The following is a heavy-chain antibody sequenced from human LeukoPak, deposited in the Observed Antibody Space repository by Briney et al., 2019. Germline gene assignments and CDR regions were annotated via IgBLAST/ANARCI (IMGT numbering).Heavy chain of an antibody. CDR1: GFTFSSYA. CDR2: ICGSGGST. Sequence: GGSLRLSCAASGFTFSSYAMSWVRQAPGKGLEWVSAICGSGGSTYYADSVKGRFTISRDNSKNTLYLQMNSLRAEDTAVYYCAKDDSFLTGYFDYWGQGTLVTVSS. CDR3: AKDDSFLTGYFDY. D-gene: IGHD7-27*01. V-gene: IGHV3-23*01. J-gene: IGHJ4*02.